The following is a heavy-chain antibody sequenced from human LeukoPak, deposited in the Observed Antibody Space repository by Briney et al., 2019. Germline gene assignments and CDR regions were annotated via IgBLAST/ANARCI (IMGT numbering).Heavy chain of an antibody. CDR3: ARKVAAPDY. CDR1: GFTFSSYG. V-gene: IGHV3-23*01. D-gene: IGHD6-19*01. CDR2: ISGGGVST. Sequence: PGGSLRLSCAASGFTFSSYGMSWVRQAPEKWLQWVSAISGGGVSTYYADSVRGRFTISRDNSKNTLYLQMNSLRAEDTAVYYCARKVAAPDYWGQGTLVTVSS. J-gene: IGHJ4*02.